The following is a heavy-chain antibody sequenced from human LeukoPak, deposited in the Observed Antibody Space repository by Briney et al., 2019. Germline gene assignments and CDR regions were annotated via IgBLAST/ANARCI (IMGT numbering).Heavy chain of an antibody. V-gene: IGHV3-30*03. J-gene: IGHJ4*02. CDR3: ARESVAVTPLVDY. CDR2: ISYDGSNK. CDR1: GFTFNRYW. D-gene: IGHD6-19*01. Sequence: LRLSCAASGFTFNRYWMHWVRQAPGKGLEWVAVISYDGSNKYYADSVKGRFTISRDNSKNTLYLQMNSLRAEDTAVYYCARESVAVTPLVDYWGQGTLVTVSS.